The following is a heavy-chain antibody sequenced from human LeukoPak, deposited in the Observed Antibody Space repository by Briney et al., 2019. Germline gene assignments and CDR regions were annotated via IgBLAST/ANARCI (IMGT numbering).Heavy chain of an antibody. V-gene: IGHV3-30*02. CDR2: IRYDGSNK. CDR3: AKDEGALVVVPAAMDFDY. J-gene: IGHJ4*02. CDR1: GFTFSSYG. D-gene: IGHD2-2*01. Sequence: GGSLRLSCAASGFTFSSYGMHWVRQAPGKGLEWVAFIRYDGSNKYYADSIKGRFTIPRDNSKNTLYLQMNSLRAEDTAVYYCAKDEGALVVVPAAMDFDYWGQGTLVTVSS.